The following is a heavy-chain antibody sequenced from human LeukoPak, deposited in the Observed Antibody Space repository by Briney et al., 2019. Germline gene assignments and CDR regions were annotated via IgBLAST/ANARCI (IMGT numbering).Heavy chain of an antibody. V-gene: IGHV4-34*01. CDR2: INHSGST. CDR3: ASQVHSSSSKALDY. J-gene: IGHJ4*02. D-gene: IGHD6-6*01. CDR1: GGSFSGYY. Sequence: PSETLSLTCAVYGGSFSGYYWSWIRQPPGKGLECIGEINHSGSTNYNPSLKSRVTISVDTSKNQFSLKLSSVTAADTAVYYCASQVHSSSSKALDYWGQGTLVTVSS.